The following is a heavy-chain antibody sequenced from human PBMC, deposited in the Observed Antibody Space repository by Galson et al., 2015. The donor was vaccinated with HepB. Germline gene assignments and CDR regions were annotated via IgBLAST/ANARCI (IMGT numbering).Heavy chain of an antibody. D-gene: IGHD3-22*01. Sequence: SLRLSCAASGFPFSSYAMSWVRQAPGKGLEWVSAIRGSDSSTYYADSVKGRFTISRDDSKNTLYLQMNSLRAEDTAVYYCAKVHDSSGYYGNYGLDVWGQGTTVTVSS. J-gene: IGHJ6*02. CDR3: AKVHDSSGYYGNYGLDV. V-gene: IGHV3-23*01. CDR1: GFPFSSYA. CDR2: IRGSDSST.